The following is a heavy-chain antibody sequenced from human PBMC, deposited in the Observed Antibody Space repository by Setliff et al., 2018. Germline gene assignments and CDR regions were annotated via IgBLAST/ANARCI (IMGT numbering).Heavy chain of an antibody. V-gene: IGHV1-46*01. D-gene: IGHD3-10*01. J-gene: IGHJ4*02. CDR2: INTGGGSA. CDR3: ARVESMVRGKNILRHFDY. Sequence: ASVKVSCKASGDTFSTYALSWVRQAPGQGLEWMGTINTGGGSASIVDQFQGRVTMTRDTSTSTVYMEFGSLRSDDTAIYYCARVESMVRGKNILRHFDYWGQGIQVTVSS. CDR1: GDTFSTYA.